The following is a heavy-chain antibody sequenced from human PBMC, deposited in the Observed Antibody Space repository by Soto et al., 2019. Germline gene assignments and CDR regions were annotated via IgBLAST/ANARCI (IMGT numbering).Heavy chain of an antibody. J-gene: IGHJ4*02. CDR1: GGSFSGYY. V-gene: IGHV4-34*01. D-gene: IGHD1-26*01. CDR3: ARRVRVGANTYYFDY. Sequence: PSETLSLTCAVYGGSFSGYYWTWIRQPPGKGLEWIGEINQSGFTNYNPSLESRVTMSVDTSKNQFSLRLSSVTAADTAVYYCARRVRVGANTYYFDYWGQGTLVTVSS. CDR2: INQSGFT.